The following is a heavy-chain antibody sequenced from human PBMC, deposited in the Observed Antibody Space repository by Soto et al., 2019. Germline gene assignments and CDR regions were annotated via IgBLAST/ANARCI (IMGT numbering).Heavy chain of an antibody. Sequence: ASVKVSCKASGYTFTGYYMHWVRQAPGQGLEWMGWINPNSGGTNYAQKFQGRVTMTRDTSISTAYMELSRLRSDDTAVYYCAREAGDYARPGSYYYGMDVWGQGTTVTVSS. V-gene: IGHV1-2*02. D-gene: IGHD6-6*01. J-gene: IGHJ6*02. CDR2: INPNSGGT. CDR1: GYTFTGYY. CDR3: AREAGDYARPGSYYYGMDV.